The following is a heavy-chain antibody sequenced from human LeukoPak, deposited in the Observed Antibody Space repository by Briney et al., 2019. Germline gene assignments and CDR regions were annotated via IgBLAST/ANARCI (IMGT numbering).Heavy chain of an antibody. CDR2: ISSSSSTI. CDR1: GFTFSSYS. Sequence: SGGSLRLSCAASGFTFSSYSMNWARQAPGKGLEWVSYISSSSSTIYCADSVKGRFTISRDNAKNSLYLQMNSLRAEDTAVYYCARVQQPSGIQGYYYGMDVWGQGTTVTVSS. CDR3: ARVQQPSGIQGYYYGMDV. D-gene: IGHD6-13*01. J-gene: IGHJ6*02. V-gene: IGHV3-48*04.